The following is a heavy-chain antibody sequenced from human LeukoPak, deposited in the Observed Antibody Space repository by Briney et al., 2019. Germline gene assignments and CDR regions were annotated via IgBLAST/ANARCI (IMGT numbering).Heavy chain of an antibody. D-gene: IGHD3-10*01. CDR2: IIPIFGTA. Sequence: SVKVSCKASGGTFSSYAISWVRQAPGQGLEWMGGIIPIFGTANYAQKFQGRVTITADESTSTAYMELSSLRSEDTAVYYCAGGGYGLGSYFDYYYGMDVWGKGTTVTVSS. V-gene: IGHV1-69*13. CDR1: GGTFSSYA. J-gene: IGHJ6*04. CDR3: AGGGYGLGSYFDYYYGMDV.